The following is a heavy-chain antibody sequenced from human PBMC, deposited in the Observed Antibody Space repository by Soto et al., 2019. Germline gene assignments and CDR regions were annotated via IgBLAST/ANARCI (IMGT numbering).Heavy chain of an antibody. V-gene: IGHV1-69*12. CDR2: FIPIFGTA. CDR3: ARYGVGYVWFGAFDY. Sequence: QVQLVQSGAEVKKPGSSVKVSCKASGGTFSSYAISWVRQAPGQGLEWMGGFIPIFGTANYAQKFQGRVTITAHESTSTAYMDLSSLRSEVTAVYYCARYGVGYVWFGAFDYWGQGTLVTVSS. J-gene: IGHJ4*02. CDR1: GGTFSSYA. D-gene: IGHD3-10*01.